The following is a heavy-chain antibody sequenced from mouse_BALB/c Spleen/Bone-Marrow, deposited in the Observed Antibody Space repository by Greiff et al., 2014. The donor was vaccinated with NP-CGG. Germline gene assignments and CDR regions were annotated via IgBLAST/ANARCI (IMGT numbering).Heavy chain of an antibody. D-gene: IGHD2-14*01. Sequence: VQLQQSGPELVKPGASVKMSCKASGYTFTSCVIHWVKQKPGQGLEWIGYINPYNDGSKYNEKFKGKATLTSDKSSSTAYMELSSLTSEDSAVYFCARSVRQEWYFDVWGAGTTVTVSS. J-gene: IGHJ1*01. CDR1: GYTFTSCV. CDR2: INPYNDGS. CDR3: ARSVRQEWYFDV. V-gene: IGHV1-14*01.